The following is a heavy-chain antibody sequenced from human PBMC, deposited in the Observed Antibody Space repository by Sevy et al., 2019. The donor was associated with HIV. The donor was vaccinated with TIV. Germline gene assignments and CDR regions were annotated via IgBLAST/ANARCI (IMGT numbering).Heavy chain of an antibody. V-gene: IGHV1-8*01. CDR3: SRVSPCGGDCYYFDF. CDR2: MNPNSADT. D-gene: IGHD2-21*02. Sequence: ASVKVSCTASGYTFTNNDIIWVRQATGQGLEWMGGMNPNSADTGYALKFQGRVTLTNNPSRSTAYMELGSLTSEDTAVYYCSRVSPCGGDCYYFDFWGQGTLVTVSS. CDR1: GYTFTNND. J-gene: IGHJ4*02.